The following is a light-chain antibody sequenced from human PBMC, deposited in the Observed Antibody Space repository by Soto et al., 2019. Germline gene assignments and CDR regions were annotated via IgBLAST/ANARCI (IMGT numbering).Light chain of an antibody. J-gene: IGKJ4*01. CDR1: QSVSDGF. Sequence: EIVLTQSPGTLSLSPGERATLSCRASQSVSDGFIAWYQQRPGQAPRLLIYGASQRATGIPDRFSGSGSGTHFTLTINRLEPEDFAVYYCQHYTAFGGGTKVDIK. CDR3: QHYTA. V-gene: IGKV3-20*01. CDR2: GAS.